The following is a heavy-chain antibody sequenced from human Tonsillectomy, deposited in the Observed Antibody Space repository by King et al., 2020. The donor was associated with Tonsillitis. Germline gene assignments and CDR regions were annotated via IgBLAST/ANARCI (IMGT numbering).Heavy chain of an antibody. CDR2: IIPIFGTA. V-gene: IGHV1-69*01. CDR3: ASVPGVGGYYDSSGTTGGYYFDY. J-gene: IGHJ4*02. D-gene: IGHD3-22*01. Sequence: QLVQSGAEVKKPGSSVKVSCKASGGTFSSYAISWVRQAPGQGLEWMGGIIPIFGTANYAQKFQGRVTITADESTSTAYMELSSLRSEDTAVYYCASVPGVGGYYDSSGTTGGYYFDYWGQGTLVTVSS. CDR1: GGTFSSYA.